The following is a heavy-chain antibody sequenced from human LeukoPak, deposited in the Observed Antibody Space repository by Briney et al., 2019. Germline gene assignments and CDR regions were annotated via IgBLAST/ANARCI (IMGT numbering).Heavy chain of an antibody. Sequence: SETLSLTCTASGGSISSYYWSWIRQPPGKGLEWIGYIYYSGSTNYNPSLKSRVTISVDTSKNQFSLKLSSVTAADTAVYYCARESRPYYYDSSGHRSHFDYWGQGTLVTVSS. V-gene: IGHV4-59*01. CDR3: ARESRPYYYDSSGHRSHFDY. CDR2: IYYSGST. J-gene: IGHJ4*02. D-gene: IGHD3-22*01. CDR1: GGSISSYY.